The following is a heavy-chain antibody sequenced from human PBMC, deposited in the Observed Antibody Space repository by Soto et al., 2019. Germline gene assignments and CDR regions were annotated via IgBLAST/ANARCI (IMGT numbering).Heavy chain of an antibody. Sequence: QVQLVQSGAEEKKPGASVKVSCKASGYTFTGYAMHWVRQAPGQRLEWRGWNNAGNGNTKYSQKFQGRVTITRDTSASTAYMELSSLSSEDTDVYYCALAVAVPADFDYWGQGTLVTVSS. J-gene: IGHJ4*02. CDR1: GYTFTGYA. V-gene: IGHV1-3*05. D-gene: IGHD6-19*01. CDR3: ALAVAVPADFDY. CDR2: NNAGNGNT.